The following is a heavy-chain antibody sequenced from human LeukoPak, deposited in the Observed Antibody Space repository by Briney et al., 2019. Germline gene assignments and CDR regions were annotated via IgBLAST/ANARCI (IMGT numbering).Heavy chain of an antibody. J-gene: IGHJ1*01. CDR1: GCTFSDYY. D-gene: IGHD3-22*01. Sequence: PGGSLTLTCAASGCTFSDYYMSWIRQAPGKGLEWVSYIGGSGSIKYYADSLKGRFTISRDNDKNSLYLQMNSPTAEDTAVYYCAKVRTEYYYDRWGQGTLDTVSS. CDR3: AKVRTEYYYDR. CDR2: IGGSGSIK. V-gene: IGHV3-11*04.